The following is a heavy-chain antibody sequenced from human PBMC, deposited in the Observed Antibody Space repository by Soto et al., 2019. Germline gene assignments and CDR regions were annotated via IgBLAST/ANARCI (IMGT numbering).Heavy chain of an antibody. V-gene: IGHV2-5*01. CDR3: AHIPGIAVAGT. CDR1: GFSLSTSGVG. Sequence: SGPPLAHPTQTLTLTYTFSGFSLSTSGVGGAWIRQPPGKDREWLALISWNDDNRYSPSLKRRLTITKDTTKNQVVLTMTNMDPVDTATYYCAHIPGIAVAGTWGQGTLVTVSS. CDR2: ISWNDDN. J-gene: IGHJ4*02. D-gene: IGHD6-19*01.